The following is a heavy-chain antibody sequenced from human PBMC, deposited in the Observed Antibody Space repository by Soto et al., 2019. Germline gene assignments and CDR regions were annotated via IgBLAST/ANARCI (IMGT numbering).Heavy chain of an antibody. V-gene: IGHV4-61*01. D-gene: IGHD3-10*01. CDR1: GGSVSIGSHY. CDR3: ARGGAYGPDWYFDL. J-gene: IGHJ2*01. Sequence: SETLSLTCTVSGGSVSIGSHYWSWIRQPPGKGLEWIAYIYHSGSTNYNPSLKSRVTISVDLSKNQFSLRLDSVTAADTAVYYCARGGAYGPDWYFDLWGRGTLVTVSS. CDR2: IYHSGST.